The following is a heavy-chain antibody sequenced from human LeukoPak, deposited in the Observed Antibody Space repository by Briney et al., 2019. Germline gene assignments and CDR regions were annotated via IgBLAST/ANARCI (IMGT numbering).Heavy chain of an antibody. CDR2: IYSSGST. J-gene: IGHJ4*02. CDR1: GGSISSSGYY. D-gene: IGHD2/OR15-2a*01. CDR3: ARRLGLSTGYFDS. Sequence: SETLSLTCTVSGGSISSSGYYWGWIRQSPGEGLEWIGSIYSSGSTYYTPSLQSRLIMSVDTSKNQFSLELSSVTAADTAVYYCARRLGLSTGYFDSWGQGTLVTVSS. V-gene: IGHV4-39*07.